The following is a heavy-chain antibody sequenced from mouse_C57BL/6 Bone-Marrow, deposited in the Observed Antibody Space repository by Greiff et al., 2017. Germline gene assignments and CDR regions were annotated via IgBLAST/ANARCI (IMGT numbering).Heavy chain of an antibody. CDR2: LSSGGDYI. J-gene: IGHJ1*03. Sequence: EVHLVESGEGLMKPGGSLTLSCAASGFTFSSYAMSWVRQTPEKRLEWVSYLSSGGDYIYYADTVNGRFTISRDNARNTLYLQMSSLKSEDTAMYYCTRQDYYHYWYFDVWGTGTTVTVSS. CDR1: GFTFSSYA. D-gene: IGHD1-1*01. CDR3: TRQDYYHYWYFDV. V-gene: IGHV5-9-1*02.